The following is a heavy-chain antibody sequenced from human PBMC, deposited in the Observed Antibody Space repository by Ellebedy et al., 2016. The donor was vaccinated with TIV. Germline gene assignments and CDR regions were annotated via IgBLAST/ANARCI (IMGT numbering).Heavy chain of an antibody. D-gene: IGHD3-22*01. CDR3: AKGGGAIQYYYDSSGTY. CDR2: ISFDGSNK. J-gene: IGHJ4*02. Sequence: GESLKISXPASGFTFSSSWMNWVRQAQGKGLEWVAVISFDGSNKYYADSVKGRFTISRDNFKNTLYLQMNSLRVEDMAVYYCAKGGGAIQYYYDSSGTYWGQGTLVTVSS. CDR1: GFTFSSSW. V-gene: IGHV3-30*18.